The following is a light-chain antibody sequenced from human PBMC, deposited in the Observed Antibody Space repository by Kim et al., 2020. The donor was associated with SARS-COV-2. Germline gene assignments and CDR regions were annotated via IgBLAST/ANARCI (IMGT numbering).Light chain of an antibody. Sequence: EIVMTQSPATLSVSPGERATLSCRASQSISTNLAWYQQRPNPAPRLLIYGASIRATGIPARFTGRGSGTEFTLTISSLQSEDFAVYYCQQFNNWPPWTFGQGTKVDIK. CDR1: QSISTN. J-gene: IGKJ1*01. CDR3: QQFNNWPPWT. V-gene: IGKV3-15*01. CDR2: GAS.